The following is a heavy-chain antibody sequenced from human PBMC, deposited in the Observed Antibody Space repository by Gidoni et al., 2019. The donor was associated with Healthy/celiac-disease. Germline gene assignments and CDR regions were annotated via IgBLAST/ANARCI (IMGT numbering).Heavy chain of an antibody. D-gene: IGHD2-15*01. CDR3: ARGLEHIVVVVAATPSFGY. CDR2: ISGSGSTI. CDR1: GFTFSSYE. J-gene: IGHJ4*02. V-gene: IGHV3-48*03. Sequence: EVQLVESGGGLVQPGGSLRLSCAASGFTFSSYEMNWVRQAPGKGLEWVSYISGSGSTIYYADSVKGRFTISRDNAKNSLYLQMNSLRAEDTAVYYCARGLEHIVVVVAATPSFGYWGQGTLVTVSS.